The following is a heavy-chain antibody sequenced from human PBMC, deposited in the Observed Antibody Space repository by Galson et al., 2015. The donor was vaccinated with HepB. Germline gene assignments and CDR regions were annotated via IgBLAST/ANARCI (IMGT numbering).Heavy chain of an antibody. CDR3: ARGIRLGMTGGGFDM. CDR2: TYDRSKWYN. J-gene: IGHJ3*02. Sequence: AISGDSVSSNSAAWNWIRQSPSRGLEWLGRTYDRSKWYNDYAVSVKSGITINPDTSKNQFSLQLNSVTPEDTAVYYCARGIRLGMTGGGFDMCGQGTMVSVSS. V-gene: IGHV6-1*01. CDR1: GDSVSSNSAA. D-gene: IGHD7-27*01.